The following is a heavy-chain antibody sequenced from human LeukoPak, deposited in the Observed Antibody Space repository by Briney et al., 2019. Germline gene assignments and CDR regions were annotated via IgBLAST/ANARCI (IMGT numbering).Heavy chain of an antibody. J-gene: IGHJ4*02. Sequence: GGSLRLSCAASGFTFSDSAMTWVRQAPGKGLEWVSGISSSSSHIYYADSVKGRFTISRDNAKNSLYLQMNSLRAEDTALYYCARGTLKAAATDFDYWGQGTLVTVSS. V-gene: IGHV3-21*04. CDR2: ISSSSSHI. D-gene: IGHD6-13*01. CDR3: ARGTLKAAATDFDY. CDR1: GFTFSDSA.